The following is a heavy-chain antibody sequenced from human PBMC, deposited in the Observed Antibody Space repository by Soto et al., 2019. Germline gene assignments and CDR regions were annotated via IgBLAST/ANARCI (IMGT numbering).Heavy chain of an antibody. CDR3: ARGASIAVLSALDV. V-gene: IGHV3-66*01. D-gene: IGHD2-2*01. J-gene: IGHJ6*02. Sequence: EVQLVESGGGLVQPGGSLRLSCAASGFTVSNNYMSWVRQAPGKGLEWVADIYSGGNTYYADSVKGRFTISRDNSKNMLYLQMKNLREEDTAVYYCARGASIAVLSALDVWGQGTTVTVSS. CDR1: GFTVSNNY. CDR2: IYSGGNT.